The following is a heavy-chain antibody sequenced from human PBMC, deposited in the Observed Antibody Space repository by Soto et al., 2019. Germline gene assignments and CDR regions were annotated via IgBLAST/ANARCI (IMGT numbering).Heavy chain of an antibody. D-gene: IGHD6-13*01. CDR3: ARHKGYSSSWYGPTKIAVAVVLHYFDY. J-gene: IGHJ4*02. V-gene: IGHV4-39*01. CDR1: GGSISSSSYY. Sequence: SETLSLTCTVSGGSISSSSYYWGWIRQPPGKGLEWIGSIYYSGSTYYNPSLKSRVTISVDTSKNQFSLKLSSVTAADTAVYYCARHKGYSSSWYGPTKIAVAVVLHYFDYWGQGTLVTVSS. CDR2: IYYSGST.